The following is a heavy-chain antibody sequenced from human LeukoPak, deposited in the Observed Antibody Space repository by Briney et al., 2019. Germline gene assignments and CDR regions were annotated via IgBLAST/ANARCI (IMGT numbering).Heavy chain of an antibody. Sequence: PSETLSLTCTVSGGSISSGSYYRSWIRQPAGKGLEWIGRIYTSGSTNYNPSLKSRVTISVDTSKNQFSLKLSSVTAADTAVYYCARGSVGYNEEVETFDYWGQGTLVTVSS. J-gene: IGHJ4*02. D-gene: IGHD5-24*01. CDR1: GGSISSGSYY. V-gene: IGHV4-61*02. CDR3: ARGSVGYNEEVETFDY. CDR2: IYTSGST.